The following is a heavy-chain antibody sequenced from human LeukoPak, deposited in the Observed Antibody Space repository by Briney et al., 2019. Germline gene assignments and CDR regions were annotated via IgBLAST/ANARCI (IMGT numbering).Heavy chain of an antibody. CDR3: AKGGERFGSGSYNWFDP. D-gene: IGHD3-10*01. J-gene: IGHJ5*02. Sequence: KPSETLSLTCSVSDDSLRNGGFYWSWIRQPAGKGLEWIGRIYTTGDIQFNPSLKSRVSMSTDKSKNQFFLNLRSVTAADTAVYYCAKGGERFGSGSYNWFDPWGRGILVTVSS. CDR1: DDSLRNGGFY. CDR2: IYTTGDI. V-gene: IGHV4-61*02.